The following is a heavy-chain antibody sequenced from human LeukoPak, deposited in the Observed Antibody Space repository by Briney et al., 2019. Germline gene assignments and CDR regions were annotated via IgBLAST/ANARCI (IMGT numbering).Heavy chain of an antibody. CDR3: ARGRLTMVRGVLPFDY. D-gene: IGHD3-10*01. J-gene: IGHJ4*02. V-gene: IGHV4-34*01. Sequence: PSETLSLTCAVYGGSFSGYYWSWIRQPPGKGLEWIGEINHSGSTNYNPSLKSRVTISVDTSKNQFSLKLSSVTAADTAVYYCARGRLTMVRGVLPFDYWGQGTLVTVSS. CDR1: GGSFSGYY. CDR2: INHSGST.